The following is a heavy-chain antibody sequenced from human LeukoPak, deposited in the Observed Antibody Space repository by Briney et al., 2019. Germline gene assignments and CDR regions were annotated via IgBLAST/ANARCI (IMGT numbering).Heavy chain of an antibody. CDR1: GYTFTGYY. CDR2: IYSNNGGT. CDR3: ARGFRTGDMTTFAH. Sequence: ASVKVSCKASGYTFTGYYIHWVQQAPGQGLEWMGWIYSNNGGTDYAQKFQGRVTMTRDTSISTAYMEVSRVRSDDTAVYYCARGFRTGDMTTFAHWGQGTLVTVSS. J-gene: IGHJ4*02. D-gene: IGHD2-15*01. V-gene: IGHV1-2*02.